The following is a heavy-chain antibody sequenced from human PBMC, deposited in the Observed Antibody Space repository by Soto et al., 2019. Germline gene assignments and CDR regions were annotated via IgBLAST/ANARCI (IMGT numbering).Heavy chain of an antibody. CDR2: IYYSGST. CDR1: GGSVSSGSYY. J-gene: IGHJ4*02. CDR3: ARVPGLSPGLADY. V-gene: IGHV4-61*01. Sequence: LSLTCTVSGGSVSSGSYYWSWIRQPPGKGLEWIGYIYYSGSTNYNPSLKSRVTISVDTSKNQFSLKLSSVTAADTAVYYCARVPGLSPGLADYWGQGTLDTVSS.